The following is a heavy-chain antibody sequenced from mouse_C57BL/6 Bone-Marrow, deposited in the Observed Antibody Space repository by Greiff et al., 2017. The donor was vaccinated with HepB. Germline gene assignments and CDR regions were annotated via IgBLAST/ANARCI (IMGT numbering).Heavy chain of an antibody. Sequence: VQLQQSGAELVRPGASVKLSCTASGFNIKDDYMHWVKQRPDQGLEWIGWIDPENGYTESASKFQGKATITADTSSNTAYLQLSSLTSEDTAVYYCTLPSFYAMDYWGQGTSVTVSS. CDR3: TLPSFYAMDY. CDR2: IDPENGYT. V-gene: IGHV14-4*01. J-gene: IGHJ4*01. CDR1: GFNIKDDY. D-gene: IGHD2-10*01.